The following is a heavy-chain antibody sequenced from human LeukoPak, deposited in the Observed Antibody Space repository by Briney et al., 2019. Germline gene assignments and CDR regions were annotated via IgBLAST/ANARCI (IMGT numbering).Heavy chain of an antibody. CDR3: ARGDYGGTTFDY. V-gene: IGHV3-7*01. CDR1: GVTFSSYW. D-gene: IGHD4-23*01. Sequence: GGSLRLSCAASGVTFSSYWMSWVRQAPGEGLEWVANIKQDGSEKYYVDSVKGRFTISRDNAKNSLYLQMNSLRAEDTAVYYCARGDYGGTTFDYWGQGTLVTVSS. J-gene: IGHJ4*02. CDR2: IKQDGSEK.